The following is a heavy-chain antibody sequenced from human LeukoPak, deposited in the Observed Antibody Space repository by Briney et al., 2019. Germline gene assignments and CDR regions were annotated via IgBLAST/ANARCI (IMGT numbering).Heavy chain of an antibody. D-gene: IGHD3-10*01. CDR2: IYYSGTT. Sequence: SETLSLTCTVTGGSTSNSNYYWGWIRQPPGKGVEWVGTIYYSGTTYYKSSLKSRVTISVDTSKNQFSLKLSSVTAADTAVYYCARTTVVRGTYYMDVWGKGTTVTISS. CDR1: GGSTSNSNYY. V-gene: IGHV4-39*07. J-gene: IGHJ6*03. CDR3: ARTTVVRGTYYMDV.